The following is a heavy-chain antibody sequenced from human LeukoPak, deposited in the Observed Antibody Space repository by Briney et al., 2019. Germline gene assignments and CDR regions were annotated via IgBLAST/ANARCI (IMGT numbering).Heavy chain of an antibody. CDR3: ARLGDHYHWNLDL. D-gene: IGHD3-10*01. Sequence: GGSLTLFCAATGLIYSTYEVNWLRGVPGRGLEWIGYINGGGSSIYYGDSVKGRFTISRDTSKNTVFLQMNSLRVEDTAVYYCARLGDHYHWNLDLWGRGTLVTVSS. V-gene: IGHV3-48*03. J-gene: IGHJ2*01. CDR2: INGGGSSI. CDR1: GLIYSTYE.